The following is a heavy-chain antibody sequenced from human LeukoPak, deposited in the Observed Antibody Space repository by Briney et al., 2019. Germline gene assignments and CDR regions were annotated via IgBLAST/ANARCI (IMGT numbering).Heavy chain of an antibody. CDR3: ATCIAVAGTGWFDP. V-gene: IGHV4-34*01. J-gene: IGHJ5*02. Sequence: SETLSLTCAVYGGSFSGYYWSRIRQPPGKGLEWIGEINHSGSTSYNPSLKSRVTISVDTSKNQFSLKLSSVTAADTAVYYCATCIAVAGTGWFDPWGQGTLVTVSS. CDR1: GGSFSGYY. D-gene: IGHD6-19*01. CDR2: INHSGST.